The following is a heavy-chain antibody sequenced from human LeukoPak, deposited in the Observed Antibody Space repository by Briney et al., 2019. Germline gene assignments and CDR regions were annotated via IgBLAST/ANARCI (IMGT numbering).Heavy chain of an antibody. Sequence: GGSLRLSCAASGFTFTTYAMTWVRQAPGKGLEWVSAINDGGDGTYYADSVKGRFTISRDNSKNTLYLQMNSLGAEDTAVYYCAKPYGSYNYGAFDSWGQGTLVTVSS. CDR2: INDGGDGT. CDR3: AKPYGSYNYGAFDS. J-gene: IGHJ4*02. CDR1: GFTFTTYA. D-gene: IGHD4/OR15-4a*01. V-gene: IGHV3-23*01.